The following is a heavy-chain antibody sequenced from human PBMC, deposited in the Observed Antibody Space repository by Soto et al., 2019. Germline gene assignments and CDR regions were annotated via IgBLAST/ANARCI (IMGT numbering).Heavy chain of an antibody. Sequence: EVQLVESGGGLVQPGGSLRLSCAASGFTLSGRSMHWVRQDPGKGLVWVSGIDNAGTDSTYADSVKGRFTSSRDNAKNMLYLQMNSLRVEDTSVYYCARGWFGPDVWGKGTPVTVSS. J-gene: IGHJ6*04. CDR3: ARGWFGPDV. CDR2: IDNAGTDS. V-gene: IGHV3-74*01. CDR1: GFTLSGRS. D-gene: IGHD3-10*01.